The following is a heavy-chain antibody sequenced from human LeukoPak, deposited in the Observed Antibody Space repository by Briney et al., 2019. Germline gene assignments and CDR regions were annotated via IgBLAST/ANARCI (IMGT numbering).Heavy chain of an antibody. CDR2: ISTSGGST. J-gene: IGHJ4*02. D-gene: IGHD3-22*01. V-gene: IGHV3-23*01. CDR3: AIMHRYYDGSGYWVQ. Sequence: GGSLRLSCAASGFTFSSYAMSWVRQAPGKGLEWVSGISTSGGSTSYADSVKGRFTISRDNPTNTLYMQMNSLRAEDTAVYYCAIMHRYYDGSGYWVQWGQGTLVTVSS. CDR1: GFTFSSYA.